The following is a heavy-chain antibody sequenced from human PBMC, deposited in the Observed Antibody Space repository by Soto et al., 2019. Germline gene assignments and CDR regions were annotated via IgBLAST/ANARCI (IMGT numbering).Heavy chain of an antibody. CDR1: VFTFSSYA. CDR2: ISGSGGST. Sequence: WWSLRLSCAASVFTFSSYAMSWCRQAPGKGLEWVSAISGSGGSTYYADSVKGRFTISRDNSKNTLYLQMNSLRAEDTAVYYCAKVRDYVWGSYRPNNWFDPWGQGTLVTVSS. D-gene: IGHD3-16*02. CDR3: AKVRDYVWGSYRPNNWFDP. J-gene: IGHJ5*02. V-gene: IGHV3-23*01.